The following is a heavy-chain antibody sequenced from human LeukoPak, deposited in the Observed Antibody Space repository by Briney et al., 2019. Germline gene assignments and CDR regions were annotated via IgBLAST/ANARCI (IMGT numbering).Heavy chain of an antibody. J-gene: IGHJ3*01. D-gene: IGHD7-27*01. CDR2: INPSGGST. Sequence: ASVKVSCKASGYTFTSYYMHWVRQAPGQGLEWMGIINPSGGSTSYAQKFQGRVTMTTDTSISTAYMELSRLTSDDTTVYYCARELGINAFDVWGQGTLVTVFS. V-gene: IGHV1-46*01. CDR3: ARELGINAFDV. CDR1: GYTFTSYY.